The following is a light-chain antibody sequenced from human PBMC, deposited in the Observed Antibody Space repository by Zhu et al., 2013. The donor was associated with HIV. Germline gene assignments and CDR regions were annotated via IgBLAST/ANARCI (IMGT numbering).Light chain of an antibody. CDR1: QSVRSY. CDR2: GAS. Sequence: EIVLTQSPATLSLSPGERATLSCRASQSVRSYLAWYQHKLGQAPRLLIYGASNRATGIPARFSGSGSGTDFTLTISSLEPEDFAIYYCQQYSNLITFGQGTRLEIK. CDR3: QQYSNLIT. V-gene: IGKV3-11*01. J-gene: IGKJ5*01.